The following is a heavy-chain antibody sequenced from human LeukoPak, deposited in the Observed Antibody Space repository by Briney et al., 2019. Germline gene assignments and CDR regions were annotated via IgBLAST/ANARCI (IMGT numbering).Heavy chain of an antibody. D-gene: IGHD1-26*01. CDR1: GFTFSNYW. Sequence: GGSLRLSCAASGFTFSNYWMSWVRQAPGKGLEWVANIKQDGSEMFYADSVKGRFSISRDNAKNTLYLQMNSLRAEDTAVYYCARVFEWELLPDAFDIWGQGTMVTVSS. V-gene: IGHV3-7*01. CDR2: IKQDGSEM. J-gene: IGHJ3*02. CDR3: ARVFEWELLPDAFDI.